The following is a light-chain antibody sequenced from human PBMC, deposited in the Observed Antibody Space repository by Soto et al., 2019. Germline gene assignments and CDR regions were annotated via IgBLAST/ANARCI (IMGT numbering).Light chain of an antibody. CDR3: QQYGSSPRT. Sequence: EIVMTQSPATLSVSPGERATLSCRASQRISSNLAWYHQKPGQAPRLLIYGASSRATGIPDRFSGSGSGTDFTLTISRLEPEDFAVYYCQQYGSSPRTFGQGTKVDIK. CDR2: GAS. CDR1: QRISSN. V-gene: IGKV3-20*01. J-gene: IGKJ1*01.